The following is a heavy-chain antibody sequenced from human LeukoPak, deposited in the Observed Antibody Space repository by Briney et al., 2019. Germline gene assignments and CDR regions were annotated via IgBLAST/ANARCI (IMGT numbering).Heavy chain of an antibody. CDR1: GYSISSGYY. CDR2: IYHSGST. V-gene: IGHV4-38-2*01. Sequence: SETLSLTCAVSGYSISSGYYWGWIRQPPGKGLEWIGSIYHSGSTYYNPSLKSRVTISVDTSKNQFSLKLSSVTAADTAVYYCARALRYFDWLSTRHYYYYMDVWGKGTTVTVSS. J-gene: IGHJ6*03. CDR3: ARALRYFDWLSTRHYYYYMDV. D-gene: IGHD3-9*01.